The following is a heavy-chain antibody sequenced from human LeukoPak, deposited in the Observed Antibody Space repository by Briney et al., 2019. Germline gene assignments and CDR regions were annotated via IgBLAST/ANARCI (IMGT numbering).Heavy chain of an antibody. CDR3: ARRYYGSGSYSEGAYFDY. CDR2: IYPGDSDT. D-gene: IGHD3-10*01. Sequence: GESLKISCKGSGYSFTSYWIGWVRQMPGKGLEWMGIIYPGDSDTRYSPSFQGQVTISADKSISTAYLQWSSLKASDTAMYYCARRYYGSGSYSEGAYFDYWGQGTLVTVSS. V-gene: IGHV5-51*01. J-gene: IGHJ4*02. CDR1: GYSFTSYW.